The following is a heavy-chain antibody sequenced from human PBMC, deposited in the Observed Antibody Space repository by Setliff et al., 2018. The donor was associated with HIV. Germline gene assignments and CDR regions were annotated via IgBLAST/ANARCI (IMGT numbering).Heavy chain of an antibody. CDR1: GYTFTDYY. CDR2: IRHNRDLT. CDR3: ARAYDTSGDMDF. Sequence: ASVKVSCKASGYTFTDYYVQWVRQAPGQGLEWMGWIRHNRDLTWHAQKFQGRVTMTRDTSISTAYMELSGLRSDDTAVYYCARAYDTSGDMDFWGQGTLVTVSS. V-gene: IGHV1-2*02. D-gene: IGHD3-22*01. J-gene: IGHJ4*02.